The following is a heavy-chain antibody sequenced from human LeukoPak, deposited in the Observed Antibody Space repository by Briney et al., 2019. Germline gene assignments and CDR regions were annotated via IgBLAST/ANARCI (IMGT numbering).Heavy chain of an antibody. J-gene: IGHJ4*02. CDR1: GFTFSSYA. Sequence: GGSLRLSCAASGFTFSSYAMHWVRQAPGKGLEWVAVISYDGSNKYYADSVKGRFTISRDNSKNTLYLQMNSLRAEDTAVYYCARGRIGYCTNGVCYTAHAFDYWGQGTLATVSS. CDR3: ARGRIGYCTNGVCYTAHAFDY. CDR2: ISYDGSNK. V-gene: IGHV3-30-3*01. D-gene: IGHD2-8*01.